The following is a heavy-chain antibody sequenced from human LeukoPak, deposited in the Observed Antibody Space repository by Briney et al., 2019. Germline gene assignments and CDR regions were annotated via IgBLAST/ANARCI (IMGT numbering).Heavy chain of an antibody. CDR2: INQSGST. CDR3: ARYYASSGIYYYYMDV. J-gene: IGHJ6*03. Sequence: SETLSLTCAVYGGSFTSYYWTWIRQPPGKGLEWIWEINQSGSTNYNPSLKSRVTISVDTSKNQFSLKLSSVTAADTAVYYCARYYASSGIYYYYMDVWGKGTTVTVSS. CDR1: GGSFTSYY. V-gene: IGHV4-34*01. D-gene: IGHD3-22*01.